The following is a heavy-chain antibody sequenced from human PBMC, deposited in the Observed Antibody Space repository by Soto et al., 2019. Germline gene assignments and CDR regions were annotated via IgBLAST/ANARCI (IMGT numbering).Heavy chain of an antibody. CDR1: GFSLSTSGVG. J-gene: IGHJ5*02. CDR3: AHFDYYDSSGYYWFDP. V-gene: IGHV2-5*01. Sequence: QITLKESGPTLVNPTQTLTLTCTFSGFSLSTSGVGVGWIRQPPGKALEWLALIYWNDDKRYSPSLKSRLTITKDTSKNQVVLTMTNMDPVDTATYYCAHFDYYDSSGYYWFDPWGQGTLVTVSS. D-gene: IGHD3-22*01. CDR2: IYWNDDK.